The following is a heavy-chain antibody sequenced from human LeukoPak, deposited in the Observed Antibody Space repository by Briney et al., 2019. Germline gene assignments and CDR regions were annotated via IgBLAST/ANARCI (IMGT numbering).Heavy chain of an antibody. D-gene: IGHD3-3*01. CDR3: ARVSQQYDFWSGYQGFHFDY. V-gene: IGHV4-59*01. Sequence: PSETLSLTCTVSGGSITNYYWSWIRQPPGKGLEWIGNIYYSGSTTYNPSLRSRVTISVHTSKNQFSLKLTSVTAADLAFYYCARVSQQYDFWSGYQGFHFDYWGQGTLVTVSS. CDR2: IYYSGST. CDR1: GGSITNYY. J-gene: IGHJ4*02.